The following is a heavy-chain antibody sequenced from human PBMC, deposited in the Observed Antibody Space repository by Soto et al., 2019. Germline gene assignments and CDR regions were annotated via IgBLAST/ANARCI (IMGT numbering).Heavy chain of an antibody. CDR2: INPNSGST. V-gene: IGHV1-2*02. Sequence: ASVKVSCKASGYTFTGYYMHWVRQAPGQGLEWMGWINPNSGSTNYAQKFQGRVTITTDESTSTAYMELSSLRSEDTAVYYCASHPGIAVAGTIDYWGQGTLVTVSS. J-gene: IGHJ4*02. CDR3: ASHPGIAVAGTIDY. CDR1: GYTFTGYY. D-gene: IGHD6-19*01.